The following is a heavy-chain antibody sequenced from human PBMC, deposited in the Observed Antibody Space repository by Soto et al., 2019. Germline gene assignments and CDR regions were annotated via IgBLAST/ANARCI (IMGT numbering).Heavy chain of an antibody. J-gene: IGHJ5*02. CDR3: AKDPKQQLVRISSGWYWFDP. CDR2: VHYSGST. D-gene: IGHD6-13*01. Sequence: SETMAIACAVCGGSIRSKMYYGGWIRQPPGKGLEWIATVHYSGSTYYTPSLKNRVTISADTSKNQFSLRLNSVTAADTAVYYCAKDPKQQLVRISSGWYWFDPWGQGTLVTVS. CDR1: GGSIRSKMYY. V-gene: IGHV4-39*02.